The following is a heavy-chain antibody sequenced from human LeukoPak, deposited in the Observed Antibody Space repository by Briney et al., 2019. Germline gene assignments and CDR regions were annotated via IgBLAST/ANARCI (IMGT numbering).Heavy chain of an antibody. J-gene: IGHJ6*04. CDR2: INPIFGTV. V-gene: IGHV1-69*01. D-gene: IGHD2-2*01. Sequence: SVKVSCKASGGTFNSYAITWVRQAPGQGLEWMGGINPIFGTVNYAQKFQGRVTITADESTGTAYMELSSLRSEDTAVYYCAPVVPAAGFYYYYGMDVWGKGTTVTVSS. CDR3: APVVPAAGFYYYYGMDV. CDR1: GGTFNSYA.